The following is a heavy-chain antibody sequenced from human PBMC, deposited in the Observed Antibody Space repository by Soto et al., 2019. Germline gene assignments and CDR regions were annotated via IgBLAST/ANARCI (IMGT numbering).Heavy chain of an antibody. CDR1: GFSLSTSGVG. CDR3: AHRLRILRWSSGAFDI. Sequence: SGPTLVKPTQTLTLTCTFSGFSLSTSGVGVGWIRQPPGKALEWLALIYWNDDKRYSPSLKSRLTITKDTSKNQVVLTMTNMDPVDTATYYCAHRLRILRWSSGAFDIWGQGTMVTVSS. D-gene: IGHD4-17*01. J-gene: IGHJ3*02. CDR2: IYWNDDK. V-gene: IGHV2-5*01.